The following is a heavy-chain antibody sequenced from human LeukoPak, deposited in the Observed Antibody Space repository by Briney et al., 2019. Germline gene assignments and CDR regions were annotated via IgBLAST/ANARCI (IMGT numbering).Heavy chain of an antibody. D-gene: IGHD3-22*01. J-gene: IGHJ3*02. CDR1: GFTFSSYA. CDR2: ISSSSSTI. Sequence: PGGSLRLSCAASGFTFSSYAMSWVRQAPGKGLEWVSYISSSSSTIYYADSVKGRFTISRDNAKNSLYLQMNSLRAEDTAVYYCARGARRITMIVVVNDAFDIWGQGTMVTVSS. CDR3: ARGARRITMIVVVNDAFDI. V-gene: IGHV3-48*01.